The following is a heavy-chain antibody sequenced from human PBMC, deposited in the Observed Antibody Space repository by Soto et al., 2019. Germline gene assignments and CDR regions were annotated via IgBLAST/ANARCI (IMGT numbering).Heavy chain of an antibody. D-gene: IGHD6-19*01. CDR2: IIPIFGTA. CDR3: ATSTRLGIAVAGTHFDY. Sequence: QVQLVQSGAEVKKPGSSVKVSCKASGGTFSSYAISWVRQAPGQGLEWMGGIIPIFGTANYAQKFQGRVTITADESTSTAYMELSSLRSEDTAVYYCATSTRLGIAVAGTHFDYWGQGTLVTVSS. J-gene: IGHJ4*02. V-gene: IGHV1-69*01. CDR1: GGTFSSYA.